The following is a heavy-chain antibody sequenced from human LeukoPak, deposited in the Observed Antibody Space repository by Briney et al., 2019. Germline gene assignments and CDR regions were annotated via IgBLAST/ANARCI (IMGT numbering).Heavy chain of an antibody. CDR2: INPNSGGT. D-gene: IGHD6-13*01. V-gene: IGHV1-2*02. CDR3: ASNLAADIDY. CDR1: GYTFTGYY. J-gene: IGHJ4*02. Sequence: ASVKVSCKASGYTFTGYYMHWVRQAPGQGLERMGWINPNSGGTNYAQEFQGRVTMTRDTSISTAYMELSRLRSDDTAVYYCASNLAADIDYWGQGTLVTVSS.